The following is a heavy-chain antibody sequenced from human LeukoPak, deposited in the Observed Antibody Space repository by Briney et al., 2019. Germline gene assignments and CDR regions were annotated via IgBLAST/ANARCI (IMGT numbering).Heavy chain of an antibody. D-gene: IGHD3-9*01. J-gene: IGHJ5*02. CDR1: GFSLSPSGVG. CDR2: SYWSGDK. Sequence: CGPTLVNPTQTLTLTCTFSGFSLSPSGVGVGWIRQPPGKDLGWLALSYWSGDKRYSPSLRSRLTITKDTSKNQVVLTMTNMDPVDTATYYCAHRLSGYPLFGANWFDPWGQGTLVTVSS. CDR3: AHRLSGYPLFGANWFDP. V-gene: IGHV2-5*01.